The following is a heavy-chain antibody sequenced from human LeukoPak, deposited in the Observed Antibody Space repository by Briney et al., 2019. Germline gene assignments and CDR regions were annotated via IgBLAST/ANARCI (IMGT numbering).Heavy chain of an antibody. V-gene: IGHV4-61*02. CDR2: IYTSGST. J-gene: IGHJ4*02. D-gene: IGHD5-18*01. CDR3: ARGGWVHQNVDTAMVQRI. Sequence: SQTLSLTCTVSGGSISSGSYYWSWIRQPAGKGLEWIGRIYTSGSTNYNPSLKSRVTISVDTSKNQFSLKLSSVTAADTAVYYCARGGWVHQNVDTAMVQRIWGQGTLVTVSS. CDR1: GGSISSGSYY.